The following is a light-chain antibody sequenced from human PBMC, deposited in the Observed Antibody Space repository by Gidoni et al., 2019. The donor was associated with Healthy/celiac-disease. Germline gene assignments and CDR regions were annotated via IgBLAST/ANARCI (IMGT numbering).Light chain of an antibody. V-gene: IGKV3-11*01. J-gene: IGKJ4*01. CDR2: DAS. CDR3: QQRSNWPPSLT. Sequence: EIVLTQSPATLSLSPGERATLSCRASQSVSSYLAWYQQKPGQAPRLLIYDASNRATGIPARFSGCGSGTDFTLTISSLEPEDFAVYSCQQRSNWPPSLTFGGGTKVEIK. CDR1: QSVSSY.